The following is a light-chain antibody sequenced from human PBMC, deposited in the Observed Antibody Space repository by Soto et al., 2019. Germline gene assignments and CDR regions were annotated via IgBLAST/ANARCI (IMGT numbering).Light chain of an antibody. Sequence: DIQVTQSPSTLSASVGDRVTITCRASQTISTWMAWYQQKPGKAPKLLIYDASTLESGVPSRFSGSGSGTEFTLIISGLQPDDYATYYCQQYTNTNNPWMLGQGTK. V-gene: IGKV1-5*01. CDR1: QTISTW. CDR2: DAS. J-gene: IGKJ1*01. CDR3: QQYTNTNNPWM.